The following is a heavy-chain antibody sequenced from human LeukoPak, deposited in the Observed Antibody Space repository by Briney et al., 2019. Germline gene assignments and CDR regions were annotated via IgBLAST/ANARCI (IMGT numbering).Heavy chain of an antibody. CDR1: GFTVSSNY. CDR3: ARDASGSRPNY. D-gene: IGHD3-10*01. Sequence: PGGSLRLSCAASGFTVSSNYMTWVRQAAGKGLEWVSSIDGAGSTKYADSVKGRFTISRDNSKNTLYLQMNGLRADDTAVYYCARDASGSRPNYWGQGTLVTVSS. V-gene: IGHV3-53*01. CDR2: IDGAGST. J-gene: IGHJ4*02.